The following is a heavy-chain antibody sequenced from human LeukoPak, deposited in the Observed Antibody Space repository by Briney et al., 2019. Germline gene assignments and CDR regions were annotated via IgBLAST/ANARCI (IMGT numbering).Heavy chain of an antibody. J-gene: IGHJ4*02. CDR1: GFTFSSYA. CDR3: AKAPYYDFWSGYRPDFDY. V-gene: IGHV3-23*01. Sequence: GGSLRLSCAASGFTFSSYAMSWVRQAPGKGLEWVSAISGSGGSTYYADSVKGRFTISRDNSKNTLYLQMNSLRAEDTAVYYCAKAPYYDFWSGYRPDFDYWGQGTLVTVSS. D-gene: IGHD3-3*01. CDR2: ISGSGGST.